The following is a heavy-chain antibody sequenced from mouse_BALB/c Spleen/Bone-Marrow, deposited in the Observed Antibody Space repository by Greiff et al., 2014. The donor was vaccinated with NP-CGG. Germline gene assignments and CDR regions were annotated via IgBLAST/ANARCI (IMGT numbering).Heavy chain of an antibody. D-gene: IGHD2-2*01. CDR1: GFTFSSYA. CDR3: TKIYYGYDDGYYYAIDY. V-gene: IGHV5-6-4*01. CDR2: ISSGGSYT. Sequence: EVQLVESGGGLVKPGGSLKLSCAASGFTFSSYAMSWVRQTPEKRLEWVATISSGGSYTYYPDSVKGRFTMSRDNAKNTLYLQMSSLKSEDTAMYYCTKIYYGYDDGYYYAIDYWGQGTSVTVSS. J-gene: IGHJ4*01.